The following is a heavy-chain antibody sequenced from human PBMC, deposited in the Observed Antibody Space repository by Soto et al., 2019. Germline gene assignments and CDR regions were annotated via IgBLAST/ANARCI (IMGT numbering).Heavy chain of an antibody. CDR3: ARDRITMVRGVPPPMDV. D-gene: IGHD3-10*01. Sequence: GGSLRLSCAASGFTFSSYSMNWVRQAPGKGLEWVSSISSSSSYIYYADSVKGRFTISRDNAKNSLYLQMNSLRAEDTAVYYCARDRITMVRGVPPPMDVWGKGTTVTVSS. J-gene: IGHJ6*03. CDR1: GFTFSSYS. V-gene: IGHV3-21*01. CDR2: ISSSSSYI.